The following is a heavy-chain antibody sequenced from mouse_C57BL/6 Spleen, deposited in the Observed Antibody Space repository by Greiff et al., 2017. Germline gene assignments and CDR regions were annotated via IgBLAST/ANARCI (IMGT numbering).Heavy chain of an antibody. D-gene: IGHD4-1*01. V-gene: IGHV5-9-1*02. CDR2: ISSGGDYI. CDR1: GFTFSSYA. J-gene: IGHJ2*01. Sequence: EVKLVESGEGLVKPGGSLKLSCAASGFTFSSYAMSWVRQTPEKRLAWVAYISSGGDYIYYADTVTGRFTISRDNARNTLYLQMSSLKSEDTAMYYCTREGWDGVFDYWGQGTTLTVSS. CDR3: TREGWDGVFDY.